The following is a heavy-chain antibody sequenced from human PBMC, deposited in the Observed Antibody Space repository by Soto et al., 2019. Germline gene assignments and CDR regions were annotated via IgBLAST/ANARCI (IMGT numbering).Heavy chain of an antibody. Sequence: PSETLSLTCAVYGGSFSGYYWSWIRQPPGKGLEWIGEINHSGSTNYNPSLKSRVTISVDTSKNQSSLKLSSVTAADTAVYYCARGLMQWLVHWGQGTLVTVSS. J-gene: IGHJ4*02. CDR2: INHSGST. D-gene: IGHD6-19*01. CDR3: ARGLMQWLVH. V-gene: IGHV4-34*01. CDR1: GGSFSGYY.